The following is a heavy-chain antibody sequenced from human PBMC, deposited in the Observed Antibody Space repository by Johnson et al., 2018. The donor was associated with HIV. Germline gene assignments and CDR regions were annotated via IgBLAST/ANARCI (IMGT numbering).Heavy chain of an antibody. Sequence: QVQLVESGGGVVQPGRSLRLSCAASGFTFSSYGIHWVRQVPGKGLEWVAVISYDGSNKYYADSVKGRFTISRDNSKNTLYLQMNSLRAEDTAVYYCARPLGPPLWHDAFDIWGQGTMVTVSS. V-gene: IGHV3-30*03. J-gene: IGHJ3*02. CDR1: GFTFSSYG. CDR2: ISYDGSNK. CDR3: ARPLGPPLWHDAFDI. D-gene: IGHD3-16*01.